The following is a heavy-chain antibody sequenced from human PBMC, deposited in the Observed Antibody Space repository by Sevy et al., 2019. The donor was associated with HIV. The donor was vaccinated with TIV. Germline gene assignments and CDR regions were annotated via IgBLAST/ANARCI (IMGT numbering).Heavy chain of an antibody. J-gene: IGHJ4*02. CDR3: ASTSCSGGSCYSLIDA. V-gene: IGHV3-66*02. CDR1: GFTVSGNY. Sequence: GGSLRLSCAASGFTVSGNYMSWFRQAPGKGLEWFSVIYSGDSTYYADSVKGRFTISRDTSKTTLYHQMNSLRFGDTDVYYCASTSCSGGSCYSLIDAWGQGTLVNVSS. D-gene: IGHD2-15*01. CDR2: IYSGDST.